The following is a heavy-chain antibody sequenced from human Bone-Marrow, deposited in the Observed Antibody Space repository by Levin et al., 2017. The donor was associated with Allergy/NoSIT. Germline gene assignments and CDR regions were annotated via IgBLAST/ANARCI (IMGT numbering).Heavy chain of an antibody. V-gene: IGHV4-30-4*01. CDR2: IYNNGRP. CDR3: ARDQGPYYGSGVTWFDP. J-gene: IGHJ5*02. CDR1: GGSIGSGDNY. D-gene: IGHD3-10*01. Sequence: SETLSLTCTVSGGSIGSGDNYWSWIRQSPGKGLEWIGYIYNNGRPYYNPSLKSRVTISIDTSKNLLSLKLSSATAADTAVYYCARDQGPYYGSGVTWFDPWGQGTLVTVSS.